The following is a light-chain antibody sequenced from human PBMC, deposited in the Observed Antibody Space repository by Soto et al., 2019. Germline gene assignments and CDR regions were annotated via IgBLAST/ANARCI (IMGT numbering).Light chain of an antibody. CDR1: SSDVGDYIS. J-gene: IGLJ1*01. CDR3: SVYTRTSTYV. Sequence: SALTQPASVSGSPGQSISISCTGPSSDVGDYISVSWFQQHPGKAPKLMIYEVSNRPSGVSNRFSGSKSANTASLTISGLQPEDEGDYYCSVYTRTSTYVFGTGTKVTVL. CDR2: EVS. V-gene: IGLV2-14*01.